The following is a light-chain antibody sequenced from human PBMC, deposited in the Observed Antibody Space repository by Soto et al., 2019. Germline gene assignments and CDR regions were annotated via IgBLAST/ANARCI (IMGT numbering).Light chain of an antibody. CDR1: QNINNY. J-gene: IGKJ1*01. Sequence: DIQMTQSPSSLSASVGDRVTITCRASQNINNYLNWYQQKPGKAHKLMIYAAYTLQRGVQSRFSGSGSGTDFTLTIRSLQPEDFATYYCKQSYSSPRTFGQGTKVDI. CDR2: AAY. CDR3: KQSYSSPRT. V-gene: IGKV1-39*01.